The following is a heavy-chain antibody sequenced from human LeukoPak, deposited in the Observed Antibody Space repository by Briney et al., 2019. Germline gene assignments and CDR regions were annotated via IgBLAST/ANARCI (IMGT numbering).Heavy chain of an antibody. D-gene: IGHD3-22*01. CDR3: ARAHYDSSGYYLNSFDY. V-gene: IGHV3-30-3*01. J-gene: IGHJ4*02. Sequence: GKSLRLSCAASGFTFSGYPIHWVRQAPGKGLEWVAVISYDGSNKYYADSVKGRFTISRDNSKNTLYLQMNSLRAEDTAVYYCARAHYDSSGYYLNSFDYWGQGTLVTVSS. CDR2: ISYDGSNK. CDR1: GFTFSGYP.